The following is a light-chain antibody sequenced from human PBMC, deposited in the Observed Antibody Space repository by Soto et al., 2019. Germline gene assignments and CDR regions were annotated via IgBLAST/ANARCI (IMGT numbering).Light chain of an antibody. CDR3: QQYNNWPPL. CDR2: GAS. V-gene: IGKV3D-15*01. Sequence: EILMTQSPATLSVFPGERATLSCTASQSVSINLAWFQQKPGQAPRLLIYGASTRATGIPARFSGSGSGTEFTLTIGSLQSEDFAVYYCQQYNNWPPLFGPGTKVDIK. J-gene: IGKJ3*01. CDR1: QSVSIN.